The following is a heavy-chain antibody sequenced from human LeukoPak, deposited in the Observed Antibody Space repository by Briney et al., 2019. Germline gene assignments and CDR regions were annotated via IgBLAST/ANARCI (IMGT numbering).Heavy chain of an antibody. J-gene: IGHJ6*02. CDR2: IYHSGST. CDR3: ARVILTGSYGMDV. CDR1: SGSISSSNW. V-gene: IGHV4-4*02. D-gene: IGHD3-9*01. Sequence: SGTLSLTCAVSSGSISSSNWWSWVRQPPGKGLEWIGEIYHSGSTNYNPSLKSRVTISVDKSKNQFSLKLSSVTAADTAVYYCARVILTGSYGMDVWGQGTTVTVSS.